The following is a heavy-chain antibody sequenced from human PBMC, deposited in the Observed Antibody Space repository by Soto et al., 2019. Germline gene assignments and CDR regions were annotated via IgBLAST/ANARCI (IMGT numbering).Heavy chain of an antibody. CDR2: INWSGEST. Sequence: GGSLRLSCVGSGFIFEDYGMNWVRQSPGKGLEWLSFINWSGESTVYGDSVRGRFTISRDNAKNSLYLQMNSLRAEDTALYYCAKAGGVRVLDAFDVWGQGTMVTVS. CDR3: AKAGGVRVLDAFDV. CDR1: GFIFEDYG. J-gene: IGHJ3*01. D-gene: IGHD2-8*01. V-gene: IGHV3-20*04.